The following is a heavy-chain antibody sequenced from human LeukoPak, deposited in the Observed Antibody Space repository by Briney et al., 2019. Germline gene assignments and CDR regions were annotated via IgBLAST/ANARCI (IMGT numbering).Heavy chain of an antibody. D-gene: IGHD6-19*01. V-gene: IGHV4-39*07. CDR2: IFYSGTT. CDR1: GGSISSSSFH. CDR3: ARGEGSGWYRFDY. Sequence: SETLSLTCTVSGGSISSSSFHWAWIRQPPGKGLEWIGSIFYSGTTYYNHSLKSRVTMSLDTSKNQFSLKLTSVTAADTAVYYCARGEGSGWYRFDYWGQGTLVTVSS. J-gene: IGHJ4*02.